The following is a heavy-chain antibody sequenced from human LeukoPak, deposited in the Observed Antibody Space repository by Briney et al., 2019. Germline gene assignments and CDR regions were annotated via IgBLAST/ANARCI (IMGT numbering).Heavy chain of an antibody. CDR1: GFAFSSYT. V-gene: IGHV3-48*04. Sequence: SGGSLRLSCEASGFAFSSYTMNWVRQAPGKGLEWVSYISSSGSTIYYADSVKGRFTISRDNAKNSLYLQMNSLRAEDTAVYYCASPAKTWDDAFDIWGQGTMVTVSS. J-gene: IGHJ3*02. CDR3: ASPAKTWDDAFDI. D-gene: IGHD1-26*01. CDR2: ISSSGSTI.